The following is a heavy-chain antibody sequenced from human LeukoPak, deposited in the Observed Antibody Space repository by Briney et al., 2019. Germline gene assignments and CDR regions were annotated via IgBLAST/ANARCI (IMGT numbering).Heavy chain of an antibody. CDR2: ISSSGSTI. D-gene: IGHD3-22*01. V-gene: IGHV3-48*03. CDR1: GFTFSSYE. J-gene: IGHJ6*02. CDR3: ARDSFYYDSSGYYYYYGMDV. Sequence: GESLRLSCAASGFTFSSYEMNWVRQAPGKGLEWVSYISSSGSTIYYADSVKGRFTISRDNAKNSLYLQMNSLRAEDTAVYYCARDSFYYDSSGYYYYYGMDVWGQGTTVTVSS.